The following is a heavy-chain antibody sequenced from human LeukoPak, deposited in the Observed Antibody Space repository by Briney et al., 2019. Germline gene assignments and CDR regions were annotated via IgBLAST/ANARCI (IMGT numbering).Heavy chain of an antibody. V-gene: IGHV1-18*04. D-gene: IGHD3-9*01. CDR3: ARVVLRYFDWLSRYFDY. Sequence: ASVKVSCKASGYTFTSYGISWVRQAPGQGLEWMGWISAYNGNTNYAQKPQGRVTMTTDTSTSTAYMELRSLRSDDTAVYYCARVVLRYFDWLSRYFDYWGQGTLVTVSS. CDR1: GYTFTSYG. J-gene: IGHJ4*02. CDR2: ISAYNGNT.